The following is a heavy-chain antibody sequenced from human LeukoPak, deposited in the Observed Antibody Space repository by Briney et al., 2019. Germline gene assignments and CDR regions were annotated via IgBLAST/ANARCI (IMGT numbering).Heavy chain of an antibody. V-gene: IGHV4-59*12. CDR2: VFYSGST. J-gene: IGHJ6*03. CDR1: GGSISGYY. Sequence: PSETLSLTCSVSGGSISGYYWSWIRQPPGKGLEWIGYVFYSGSTDYNPSLKSRVTISIDTSKNQFSLKLSSVTAADTAVYYCARAVVGAIYYYYYMDVWGKGTTVTVSS. D-gene: IGHD1-26*01. CDR3: ARAVVGAIYYYYYMDV.